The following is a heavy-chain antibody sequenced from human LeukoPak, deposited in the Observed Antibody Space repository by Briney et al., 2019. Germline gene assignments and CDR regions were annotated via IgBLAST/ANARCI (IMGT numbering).Heavy chain of an antibody. CDR2: ILSPGDK. V-gene: IGHV3-23*05. D-gene: IGHD6-19*01. J-gene: IGHJ3*02. Sequence: GGSLRLSCAASGFTFSDYPMTWVRQAPGKGLEWVSAILSPGDKHYADSVKGRFTISRDNSKNTLYLQMDGLRAEDTAVYYCAKRLYSSGWSAFDIWGQGTMVTVSS. CDR1: GFTFSDYP. CDR3: AKRLYSSGWSAFDI.